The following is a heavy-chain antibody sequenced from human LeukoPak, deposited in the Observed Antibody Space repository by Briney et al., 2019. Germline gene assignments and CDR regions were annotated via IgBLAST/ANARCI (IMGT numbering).Heavy chain of an antibody. CDR2: IIPIFGTA. CDR3: ARCLLSSGWFDP. J-gene: IGHJ5*02. Sequence: SGKVSCKASGGTFSSYAISWVRQAPGQGLEWMGGIIPIFGTANYAQTFQGRVTITADESTSTAYMELSSLRSEDTAVYYCARCLLSSGWFDPWGQGTLVTVSS. D-gene: IGHD6-6*01. V-gene: IGHV1-69*01. CDR1: GGTFSSYA.